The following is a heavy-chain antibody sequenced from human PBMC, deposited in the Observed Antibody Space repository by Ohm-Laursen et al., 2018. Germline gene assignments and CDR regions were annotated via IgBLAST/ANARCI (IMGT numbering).Heavy chain of an antibody. V-gene: IGHV1-2*02. CDR3: AAYCSSTSCYTGGNYYYYGMDV. J-gene: IGHJ6*02. D-gene: IGHD2-2*02. CDR1: GYTFTGYY. CDR2: INPNSGGT. Sequence: SVKVSCKASGYTFTGYYMHWVRQAPGQGLEWMGWINPNSGGTNYAQKFQGRVTMTRDTSISTAYMELSRLRSDDTAVYYCAAYCSSTSCYTGGNYYYYGMDVWGQGTTVTVSS.